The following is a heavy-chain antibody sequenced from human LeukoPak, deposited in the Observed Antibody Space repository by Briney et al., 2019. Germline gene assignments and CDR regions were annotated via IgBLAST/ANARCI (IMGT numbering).Heavy chain of an antibody. D-gene: IGHD3-22*01. CDR1: GFTFDDYA. V-gene: IGHV3-9*03. CDR3: AKGALTMIVGGFEH. Sequence: PGRSLRLSCAASGFTFDDYAMHWVRRTPGKGLEWVSSISWNSGSIGYADSVKGRFTISRDNAKKSLYLQMNSLRAEDMALYYCAKGALTMIVGGFEHWGQGTLVTASS. J-gene: IGHJ4*02. CDR2: ISWNSGSI.